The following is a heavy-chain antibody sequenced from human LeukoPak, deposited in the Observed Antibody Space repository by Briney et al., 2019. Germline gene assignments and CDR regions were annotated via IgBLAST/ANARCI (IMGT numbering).Heavy chain of an antibody. Sequence: SETLSLTCTVSGGSISSYYWGWIRQPPGKGLEWIGSISYSGNTYYTPSLKSRVTISIDTSGNQFSLKLTSVTAADTAVYYCARWGSTASNWFDPWGQGTLVTVSS. CDR3: ARWGSTASNWFDP. D-gene: IGHD2/OR15-2a*01. CDR2: ISYSGNT. V-gene: IGHV4-39*01. CDR1: GGSISSYY. J-gene: IGHJ5*02.